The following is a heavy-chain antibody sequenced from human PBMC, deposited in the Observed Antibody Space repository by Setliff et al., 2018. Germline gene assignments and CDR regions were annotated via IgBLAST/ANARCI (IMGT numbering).Heavy chain of an antibody. CDR1: GFTFNNYA. V-gene: IGHV3-21*06. J-gene: IGHJ4*02. D-gene: IGHD1-1*01. CDR3: ARDGHNVYYFDY. CDR2: ISSRSTYI. Sequence: GGSLRLSCVASGFTFNNYASNWVRQAPGKGLEWVSSISSRSTYIYCADSVKGRFTISRDNANNSLYLQMNSLRAEDTAVYYCARDGHNVYYFDYWGLGTLVTVSS.